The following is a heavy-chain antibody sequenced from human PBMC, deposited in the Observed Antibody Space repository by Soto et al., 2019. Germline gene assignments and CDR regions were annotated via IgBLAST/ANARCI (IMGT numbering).Heavy chain of an antibody. CDR1: GGTFSSYT. Sequence: QVQLVQSGAEVKKPGSSVKVSCKASGGTFSSYTISWVRQAPGQGREWMGRIIPILGIANYAQKFQGRVTITADKSTSTAYMELSSLRSEDTAVYYCARSGSRYYDFWSLNYWGQGTLVTVSS. D-gene: IGHD3-3*01. J-gene: IGHJ4*02. CDR3: ARSGSRYYDFWSLNY. CDR2: IIPILGIA. V-gene: IGHV1-69*02.